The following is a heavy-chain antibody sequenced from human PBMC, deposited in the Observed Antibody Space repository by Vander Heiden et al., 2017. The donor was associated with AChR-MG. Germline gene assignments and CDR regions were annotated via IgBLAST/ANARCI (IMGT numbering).Heavy chain of an antibody. D-gene: IGHD3-9*01. J-gene: IGHJ5*02. CDR3: ARGILRYSEARLDP. Sequence: QMQLQQWGAGLLKPSETLSLTSAVYGWSFSGYYWNWIRQPPGKGLEWMGEINHNVITNYNPSLKSRVTISADTSKNQFSLKLSSVTAADTAVYYCARGILRYSEARLDPWGQGTLVTVSS. CDR2: INHNVIT. CDR1: GWSFSGYY. V-gene: IGHV4-34*02.